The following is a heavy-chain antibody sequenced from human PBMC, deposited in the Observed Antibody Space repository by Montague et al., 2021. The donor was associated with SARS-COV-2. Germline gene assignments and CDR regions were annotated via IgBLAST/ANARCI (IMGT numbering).Heavy chain of an antibody. J-gene: IGHJ4*02. D-gene: IGHD6-25*01. V-gene: IGHV4-39*01. CDR2: IHSSGTT. Sequence: SETLSLTCTVAGGSISSGSYYWGWFRQPPGKGLEWIGNIHSSGTTYYKSRVTISVDTSKNQFSLKMTSVTAADTAVYYCGRRLGGSGWLDYWGQGTLVTVSS. CDR3: GRRLGGSGWLDY. CDR1: GGSISSGSYY.